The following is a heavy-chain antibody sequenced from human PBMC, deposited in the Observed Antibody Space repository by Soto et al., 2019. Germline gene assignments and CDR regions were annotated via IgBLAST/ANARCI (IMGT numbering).Heavy chain of an antibody. V-gene: IGHV1-69*06. J-gene: IGHJ6*02. CDR1: GGTFSSYA. D-gene: IGHD2-15*01. CDR2: IIPIFGTA. CDR3: PRVKEWWSRNYYYYYGMDV. Sequence: QVQLVQSGAEVKKPGSSVKVSCKASGGTFSSYAISWVRQAPGQGLEWMGGIIPIFGTANYAQKFQGRVTITADKSTSTAYMELSSLRSEDTAVYYCPRVKEWWSRNYYYYYGMDVWGQGTTVTVSS.